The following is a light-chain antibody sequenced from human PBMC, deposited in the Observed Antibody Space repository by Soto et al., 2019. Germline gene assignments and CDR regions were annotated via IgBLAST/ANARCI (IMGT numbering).Light chain of an antibody. V-gene: IGKV1-8*01. CDR2: AAS. CDR3: QQYYSYPIT. CDR1: QGISSY. Sequence: AIRMTQSPSSLSASTGARVTITCRASQGISSYLAWYQQKPGKAPKLLIYAASTLQSGVPSRLSGSGSGTDFTLTISCLQSEDFATYYCQQYYSYPITLGPGTKVDIK. J-gene: IGKJ3*01.